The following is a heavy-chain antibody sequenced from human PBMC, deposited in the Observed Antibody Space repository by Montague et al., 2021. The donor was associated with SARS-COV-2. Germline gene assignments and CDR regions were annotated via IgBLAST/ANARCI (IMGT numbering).Heavy chain of an antibody. V-gene: IGHV2-5*02. D-gene: IGHD3-22*01. CDR2: IYWDDDK. J-gene: IGHJ4*02. Sequence: PALVKPTQTLTLTCTFSGFSLSTSGVGVGWIRQPPGKALEWLALIYWDDDKRYSPSLKSRLTITKDTSKNQVVLTMTNMDPVDTATYYCAHSRYYYYDSSGHRVYYFDYWGQGTLVTVSS. CDR3: AHSRYYYYDSSGHRVYYFDY. CDR1: GFSLSTSGVG.